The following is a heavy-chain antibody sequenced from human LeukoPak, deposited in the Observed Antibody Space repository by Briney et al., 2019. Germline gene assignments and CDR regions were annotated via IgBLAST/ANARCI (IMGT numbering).Heavy chain of an antibody. J-gene: IGHJ4*02. CDR1: GFTVSSYS. V-gene: IGHV3-48*01. CDR3: ARALVVRGYDY. Sequence: GGSLRLSCAASGFTVSSYSMNWVRQAPGKGLEWVSYISSSSSTIYYADSVKGRFTISRDNAKNSLYLQMNSLRAEDTAVYYCARALVVRGYDYWGQGTLATVSS. D-gene: IGHD3-22*01. CDR2: ISSSSSTI.